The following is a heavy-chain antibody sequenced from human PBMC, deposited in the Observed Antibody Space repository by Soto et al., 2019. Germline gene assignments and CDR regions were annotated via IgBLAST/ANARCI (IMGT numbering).Heavy chain of an antibody. D-gene: IGHD3-16*01. J-gene: IGHJ6*02. CDR2: IYYSGST. CDR1: GGSISSYY. CDR3: ARAERGVHYHYGMDC. V-gene: IGHV4-59*01. Sequence: PSETLSLTCTVSGGSISSYYWSWIRQPPGKGLEWIGYIYYSGSTNYNPSLKSRVTISVDTSKNQFSLKLSSVTAADTAVYYCARAERGVHYHYGMDCSGQGTMVTVSS.